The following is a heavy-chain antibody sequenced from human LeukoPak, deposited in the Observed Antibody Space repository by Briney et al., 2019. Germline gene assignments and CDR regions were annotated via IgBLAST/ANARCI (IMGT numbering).Heavy chain of an antibody. V-gene: IGHV3-74*01. CDR3: VKVRGRARVGYFDY. CDR1: GFTFNFYW. Sequence: GGSLRLSCAASGFTFNFYWMHWVRQAPGKGLLWVSRINKDGSVTDYAESVKGRFSISRDNAKNTLYLQMNSLRVEDTAIYYCVKVRGRARVGYFDYWGQGTLVTVSS. D-gene: IGHD1-26*01. CDR2: INKDGSVT. J-gene: IGHJ4*02.